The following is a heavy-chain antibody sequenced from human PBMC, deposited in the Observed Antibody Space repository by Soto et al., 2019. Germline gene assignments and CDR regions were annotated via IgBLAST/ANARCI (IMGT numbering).Heavy chain of an antibody. CDR3: ARDKVWGGFDI. Sequence: QVQLVQSGPELKKPGASVKVSCKSSGYSFSNYNFCWVRQAPGQGLEWLGWISGYNGNTNYAQKLLGRVTLTTDLFTSTAYMELRSLRFDDTAIYYCARDKVWGGFDIWGQGTMVTVSS. CDR1: GYSFSNYN. J-gene: IGHJ3*02. V-gene: IGHV1-18*01. CDR2: ISGYNGNT. D-gene: IGHD3-16*01.